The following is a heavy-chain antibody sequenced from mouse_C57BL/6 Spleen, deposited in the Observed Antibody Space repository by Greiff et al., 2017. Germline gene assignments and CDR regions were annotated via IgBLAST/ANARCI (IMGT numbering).Heavy chain of an antibody. Sequence: VQLQQPGAELVRPGSSVKLSCKASGYTFTSYWMDWVKQRPGQGLEWIGNIYPSDSETHYNQKFKDKATLTVDKSSSTAYMQLSSLTSEDSAVYYCARRGSRGIYFDYWGQGTTLTVSS. CDR1: GYTFTSYW. CDR2: IYPSDSET. CDR3: ARRGSRGIYFDY. D-gene: IGHD1-1*01. V-gene: IGHV1-61*01. J-gene: IGHJ2*01.